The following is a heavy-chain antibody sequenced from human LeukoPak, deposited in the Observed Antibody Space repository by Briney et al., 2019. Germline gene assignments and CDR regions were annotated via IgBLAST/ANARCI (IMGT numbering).Heavy chain of an antibody. CDR1: GGSFSGYY. CDR2: INHSGST. J-gene: IGHJ4*02. Sequence: SETLSLTCAVYGGSFSGYYWSWIRQPPGKGLEWIGEINHSGSTNYNPSFKSRVTRSGDTSKNQFFLKLISVTAADKAVYYWARGTYYDFWSGYYTLNYWGQGTLVTVSS. CDR3: ARGTYYDFWSGYYTLNY. V-gene: IGHV4-34*01. D-gene: IGHD3-3*01.